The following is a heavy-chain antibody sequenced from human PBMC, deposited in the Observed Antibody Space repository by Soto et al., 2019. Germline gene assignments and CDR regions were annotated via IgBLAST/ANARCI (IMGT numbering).Heavy chain of an antibody. Sequence: PSETLSLTCAVSGGSITDSYCWSWVRQSPGKGLEWIGEFSHGGGTNYNPSLKSRLTVSVDKSTKQFSLNLMSVTAADTAVYFCTRDPHMTNKYGDYWGQGTLFTLSS. D-gene: IGHD4-17*01. CDR3: TRDPHMTNKYGDY. CDR2: FSHGGGT. CDR1: GGSITDSYC. J-gene: IGHJ4*02. V-gene: IGHV4-4*02.